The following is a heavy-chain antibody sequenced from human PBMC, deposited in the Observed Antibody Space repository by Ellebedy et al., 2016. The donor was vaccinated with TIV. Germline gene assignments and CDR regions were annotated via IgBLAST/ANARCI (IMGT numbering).Heavy chain of an antibody. J-gene: IGHJ5*02. Sequence: ASVKVSCKASGYTFTSYDINWVRQATGQGLEWMGWMNPNSGNTGYAQKFQGRVTMTRDTSISTAYMELSRLRSDDTAVYYCARDPEYCSGGSCSPNWFGPWGQGTLVTVSS. CDR3: ARDPEYCSGGSCSPNWFGP. D-gene: IGHD2-15*01. V-gene: IGHV1-8*02. CDR2: MNPNSGNT. CDR1: GYTFTSYD.